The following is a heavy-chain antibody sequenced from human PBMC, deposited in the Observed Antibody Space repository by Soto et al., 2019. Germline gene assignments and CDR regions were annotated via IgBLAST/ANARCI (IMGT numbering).Heavy chain of an antibody. CDR1: GGTFSTYA. D-gene: IGHD5-18*01. Sequence: QVQLVQSGAAVKKPESSVKVSCKAPGGTFSTYAISWVRQAPGQGLEWMGGIIPMFGTANYAQRFQDRVTITADESTNTVYRELSSLRSEDTAVYFCASGIQLWLRRINSGYSGWGQGTLVTVSS. CDR2: IIPMFGTA. CDR3: ASGIQLWLRRINSGYSG. J-gene: IGHJ4*02. V-gene: IGHV1-69*12.